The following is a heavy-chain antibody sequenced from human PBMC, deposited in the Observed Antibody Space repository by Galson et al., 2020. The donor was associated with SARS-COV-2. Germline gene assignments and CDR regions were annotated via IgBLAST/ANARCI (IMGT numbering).Heavy chain of an antibody. V-gene: IGHV4-59*01. CDR2: ISYSGST. CDR1: DVSMTSYY. D-gene: IGHD4-17*01. CDR3: ARDPAPLYGDNYYYGMDV. Sequence: ETSETLSLTCSVSDVSMTSYYWNWIRQPPGKGLEWIGYISYSGSTNYNPSLRSRVTILVDLSKKQFSLKLSSVTAADTAVYYCARDPAPLYGDNYYYGMDVWGRGTAVIVSS. J-gene: IGHJ6*02.